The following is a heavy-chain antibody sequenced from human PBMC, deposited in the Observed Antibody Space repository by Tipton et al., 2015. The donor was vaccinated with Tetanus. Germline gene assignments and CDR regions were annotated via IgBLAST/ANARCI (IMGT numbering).Heavy chain of an antibody. CDR2: IYPGDSDT. CDR3: ARLGYCSGGSCYLIDY. CDR1: GYSFTSYW. Sequence: QLVQSGAEGKRPGESLKISCKGYGYSFTSYWIGWVRQMPGKGLEWMGIIYPGDSDTRYSPSCQGQVTLSADKSISTAYLQWSSLMDWGPALYYCARLGYCSGGSCYLIDYWGQGTLVTVSS. J-gene: IGHJ4*02. D-gene: IGHD2-15*01. V-gene: IGHV5-51*01.